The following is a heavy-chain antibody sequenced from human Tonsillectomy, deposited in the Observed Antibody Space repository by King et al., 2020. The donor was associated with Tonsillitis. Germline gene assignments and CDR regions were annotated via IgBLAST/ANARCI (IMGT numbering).Heavy chain of an antibody. CDR1: GFTFSSYW. D-gene: IGHD3-22*01. CDR3: ARVTYYYDSRGYYDWFDP. Sequence: VQLVESGGGLVQPGGSLRLSCAASGFTFSSYWMHWVRQAPGKGLVWVSRINSDGSSTSYADSVKGRFTISRDNAKNTLYLQMNSLRAEDTAVYYCARVTYYYDSRGYYDWFDPCGQGTLVTVSS. J-gene: IGHJ5*02. V-gene: IGHV3-74*01. CDR2: INSDGSST.